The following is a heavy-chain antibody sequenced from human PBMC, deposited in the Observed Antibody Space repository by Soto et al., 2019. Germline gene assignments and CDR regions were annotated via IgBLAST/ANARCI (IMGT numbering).Heavy chain of an antibody. CDR2: IYYSGST. D-gene: IGHD3-22*01. CDR3: ARDRTYYYDSSGYSDAFDI. CDR1: GGSISSGDYY. J-gene: IGHJ3*02. Sequence: SETLSLTCTVSGGSISSGDYYWSWIRQPPGKGLEWIGYIYYSGSTYYNPSLKSRVTISVDTSKNQFSLKLSSVTAADTAVYYCARDRTYYYDSSGYSDAFDIWGQGTMVT. V-gene: IGHV4-30-4*01.